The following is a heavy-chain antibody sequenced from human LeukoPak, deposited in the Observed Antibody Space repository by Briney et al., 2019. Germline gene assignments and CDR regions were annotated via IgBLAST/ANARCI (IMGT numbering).Heavy chain of an antibody. Sequence: ASVKVSCKASGCTFTGYYMHWMRQAPGQGLEWMGWINPNSGGTNYAQKFQGRVTMTRDTSISTAYMELSRLRSDDTAVYYCARASYSGSYFSNYWGQGTLVTVSS. V-gene: IGHV1-2*02. J-gene: IGHJ4*02. D-gene: IGHD1-26*01. CDR1: GCTFTGYY. CDR2: INPNSGGT. CDR3: ARASYSGSYFSNY.